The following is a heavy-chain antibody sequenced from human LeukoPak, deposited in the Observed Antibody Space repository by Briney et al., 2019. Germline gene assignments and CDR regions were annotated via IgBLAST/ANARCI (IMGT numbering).Heavy chain of an antibody. D-gene: IGHD3-22*01. J-gene: IGHJ4*02. V-gene: IGHV3-43*02. CDR3: ARSLGYYDSSGYYYVPNFDY. Sequence: DPGGSLRLSCAASGFTFDDYAMHWVRQAPGKGLEWVSLISGDGGSTYYADSVKGRFTISRDNSKNSLYLQMNSLRTEDTALYYCARSLGYYDSSGYYYVPNFDYWGQGTLVTVSS. CDR2: ISGDGGST. CDR1: GFTFDDYA.